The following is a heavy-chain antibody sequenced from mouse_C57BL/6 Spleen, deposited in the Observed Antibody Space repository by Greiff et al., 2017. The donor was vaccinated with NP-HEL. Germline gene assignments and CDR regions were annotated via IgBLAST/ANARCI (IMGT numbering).Heavy chain of an antibody. CDR2: ILPGSGST. J-gene: IGHJ2*01. V-gene: IGHV1-55*01. D-gene: IGHD2-5*01. CDR3: ARGGYSNGGYFDY. Sequence: QVQLQQPGAELVKPGASVKMSCKASGYTFTSYWITWVKQRPGQGLEWIGEILPGSGSTNYNEKFKGKATFTADTSSNTAYMQLSSLTTEDSAIYYCARGGYSNGGYFDYWGQGTTLTVSS. CDR1: GYTFTSYW.